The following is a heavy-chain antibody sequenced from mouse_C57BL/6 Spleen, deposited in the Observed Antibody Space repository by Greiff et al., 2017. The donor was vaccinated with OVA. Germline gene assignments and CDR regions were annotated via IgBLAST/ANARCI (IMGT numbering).Heavy chain of an antibody. D-gene: IGHD1-1*01. V-gene: IGHV1-54*01. J-gene: IGHJ2*01. CDR1: GYAFTNYL. CDR2: INPGSGGT. CDR3: ARTTVVLDY. Sequence: VQLQQSGAELVRPGTSVKVSCKASGYAFTNYLIEWVKQRPGQGLEWIGVINPGSGGTNYNEKFKGKATLTADKSSSTAYMQLSSLTSEDSAVYFCARTTVVLDYWGQGTTLTVSS.